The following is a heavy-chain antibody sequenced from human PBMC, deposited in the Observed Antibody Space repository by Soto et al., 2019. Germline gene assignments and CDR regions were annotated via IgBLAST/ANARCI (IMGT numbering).Heavy chain of an antibody. CDR3: ARVFNYYDSSGYNDY. CDR2: ISAYNGNT. V-gene: IGHV1-18*04. D-gene: IGHD3-22*01. J-gene: IGHJ4*02. Sequence: ASVQVSCKASGYTFTSYGISWVRQAPGQGLEWMGWISAYNGNTNYAQKLQGRVTMTTDTSTSTAYMELRSLRSDDTAVYYCARVFNYYDSSGYNDYWGQGTRVTVAS. CDR1: GYTFTSYG.